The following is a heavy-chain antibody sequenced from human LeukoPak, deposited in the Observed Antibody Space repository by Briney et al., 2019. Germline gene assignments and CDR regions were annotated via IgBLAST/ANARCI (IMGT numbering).Heavy chain of an antibody. D-gene: IGHD3-10*01. CDR3: ARSWFGELCIDY. V-gene: IGHV3-21*01. CDR1: GFTFSSYS. Sequence: GGSLRLSCAASGFTFSSYSMNWVRQGPGKGLECVSSISSSSSYIYYADSVKGRFTISRDNAKNSLYLQMNSLRAEDTAVYYCARSWFGELCIDYWGQGTLVTVSS. CDR2: ISSSSSYI. J-gene: IGHJ4*02.